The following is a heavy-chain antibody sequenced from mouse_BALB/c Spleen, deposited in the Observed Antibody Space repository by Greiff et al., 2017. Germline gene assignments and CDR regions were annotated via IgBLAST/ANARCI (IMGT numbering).Heavy chain of an antibody. CDR2: IWSGGST. J-gene: IGHJ3*01. Sequence: VKVVESGPGLVQPSQSLSITCTVSGFSLTSYGVHWVRQSPGKGLEWLGVIWSGGSTDYNAAFISRLSISKDNSKSQVFFKMNSLQANDTAIYYCARTLANWDGWFAYWGQGTLVTVSA. V-gene: IGHV2-2*02. D-gene: IGHD4-1*01. CDR1: GFSLTSYG. CDR3: ARTLANWDGWFAY.